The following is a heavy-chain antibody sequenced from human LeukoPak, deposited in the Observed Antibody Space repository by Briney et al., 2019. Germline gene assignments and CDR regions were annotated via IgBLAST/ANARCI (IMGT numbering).Heavy chain of an antibody. CDR3: ARIPRVLLWFGELSYGMDV. CDR1: GGSISSGGYS. V-gene: IGHV4-30-2*01. CDR2: IYHSGST. J-gene: IGHJ6*04. Sequence: SETLSLTCAVSGGSISSGGYSWSWIRQPPGKGLEWIGYIYHSGSTYYNPSLKSRVTISVDRSKNQFSLKLSSVTAAGTAVYYCARIPRVLLWFGELSYGMDVWGKGTTVTVSS. D-gene: IGHD3-10*01.